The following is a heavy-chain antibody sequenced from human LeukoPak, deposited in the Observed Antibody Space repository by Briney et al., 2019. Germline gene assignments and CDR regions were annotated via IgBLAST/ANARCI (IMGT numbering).Heavy chain of an antibody. CDR1: GYTFTGYY. CDR3: ARGYYYDSSGHYA. V-gene: IGHV1-2*02. CDR2: INPNSGGT. Sequence: ASVKVSCKASGYTFTGYYMHCVRQAPGQGLEWMGWINPNSGGTNYAQKFQGRVTMTRDTSISTAYMELSRLRSDDTAVYYCARGYYYDSSGHYAWGQGTLVTVSS. D-gene: IGHD3-22*01. J-gene: IGHJ5*02.